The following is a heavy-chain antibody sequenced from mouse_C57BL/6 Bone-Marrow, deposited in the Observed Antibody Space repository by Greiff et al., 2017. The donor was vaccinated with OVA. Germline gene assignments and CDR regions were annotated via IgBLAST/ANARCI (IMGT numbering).Heavy chain of an antibody. CDR3: TTFYYYGSSPMRYFDV. V-gene: IGHV14-4*01. Sequence: VQLKQSGAELVRPGASVKLSCTASGFNIKDDYMHWVKQRPEQGLEWIGWIDPENGDTEYASKFQGKATITADTSSNTAYLQLSSLTSEDTAVYYCTTFYYYGSSPMRYFDVWGTGTTVTVSS. J-gene: IGHJ1*03. CDR1: GFNIKDDY. D-gene: IGHD1-1*01. CDR2: IDPENGDT.